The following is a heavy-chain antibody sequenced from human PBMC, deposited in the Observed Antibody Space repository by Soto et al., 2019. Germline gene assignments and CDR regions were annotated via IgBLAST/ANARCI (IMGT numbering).Heavy chain of an antibody. CDR1: EFTCNNYA. J-gene: IGHJ4*02. CDR3: AKGRGGSGSLTPRVDF. V-gene: IGHV3-23*01. CDR2: ISGGGDTT. Sequence: GGFLRVSWAASEFTCNNYAMTWVRQAQGKGLEWVSAISGGGDTTSYADSVKGRFTVSRDGSKNTLYLQMSSLRAEDTALYYCAKGRGGSGSLTPRVDFWGQGTLVTVSS. D-gene: IGHD3-10*01.